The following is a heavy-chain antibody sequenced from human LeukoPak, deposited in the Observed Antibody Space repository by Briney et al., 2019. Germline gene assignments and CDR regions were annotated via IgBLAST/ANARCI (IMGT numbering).Heavy chain of an antibody. J-gene: IGHJ6*02. V-gene: IGHV4-39*02. CDR3: AREMGVVTAHGIDV. CDR1: GGSINSISSNNYH. CDR2: IYYSGST. D-gene: IGHD4-23*01. Sequence: PSETLSLTCIVSGGSINSISSNNYHWGWIRQPPGKGLEWIGSIYYSGSTYYDPSLKSRVTISVDTSKNQFSLKLSSVTAADTALYYCAREMGVVTAHGIDVWGQGTTVTVSS.